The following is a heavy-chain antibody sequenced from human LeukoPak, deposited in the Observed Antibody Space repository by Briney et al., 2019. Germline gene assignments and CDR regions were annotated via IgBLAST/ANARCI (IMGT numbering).Heavy chain of an antibody. Sequence: GGSLRLSCAASGFTFTDYSMSWVRQAPGKGLEWVSHINGGGTTKYYADSVRGRFTLSRDNANNTLYLQMNNLRAEDTAVYYCTRGVFSDVWGTGTTVTVSS. CDR3: TRGVFSDV. CDR1: GFTFTDYS. J-gene: IGHJ6*04. V-gene: IGHV3-11*01. CDR2: INGGGTTK.